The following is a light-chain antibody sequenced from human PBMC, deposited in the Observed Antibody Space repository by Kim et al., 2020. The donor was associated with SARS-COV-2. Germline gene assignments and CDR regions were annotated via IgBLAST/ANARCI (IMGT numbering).Light chain of an antibody. CDR1: SSDVGSYNL. CDR2: DDT. CDR3: CSYARGDVLI. V-gene: IGLV2-23*01. Sequence: QSALTQHASVSGSPGQSITISCTGTSSDVGSYNLVSWFQQHPGSTPTLIIYDDTKRPSGISDRFSGSKSGNTASLTISGLQAEDEADYYCCSYARGDVLIFGGGTKLTVL. J-gene: IGLJ2*01.